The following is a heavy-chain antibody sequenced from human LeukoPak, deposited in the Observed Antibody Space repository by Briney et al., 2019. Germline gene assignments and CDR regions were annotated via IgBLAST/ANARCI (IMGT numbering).Heavy chain of an antibody. J-gene: IGHJ4*02. D-gene: IGHD1-26*01. CDR1: GFTFDDYT. V-gene: IGHV3-30*02. CDR3: AKEPKEWELPDY. Sequence: GGSLRLSCAASGFTFDDYTMHWVRQAPGKGLEWVAFIRFDGSNKYYRDSVKGRFTISRDNSKNTLYLQLDYLRTEDTAVYYCAKEPKEWELPDYWGQGTLVTVSP. CDR2: IRFDGSNK.